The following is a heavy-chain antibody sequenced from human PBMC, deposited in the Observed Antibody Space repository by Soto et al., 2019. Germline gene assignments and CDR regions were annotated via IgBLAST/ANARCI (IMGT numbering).Heavy chain of an antibody. CDR1: GGSISSGGYY. V-gene: IGHV4-31*03. D-gene: IGHD3-16*01. Sequence: ASETLSLTCTVSGGSISSGGYYWSWIRQHPGKGLEWIGYIYYSGSTYYNPSLKSRVTISVDTSKNQFSLKLSSVTAADTAVYYCASMMLKRAFDIWGQGTMVTVSS. CDR3: ASMMLKRAFDI. CDR2: IYYSGST. J-gene: IGHJ3*02.